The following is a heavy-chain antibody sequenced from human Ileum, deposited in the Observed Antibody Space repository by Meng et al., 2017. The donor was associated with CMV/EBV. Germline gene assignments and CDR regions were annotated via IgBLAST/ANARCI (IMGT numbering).Heavy chain of an antibody. CDR3: ASYTQGGDYFFAY. CDR2: IYYSGST. J-gene: IGHJ4*02. Sequence: SETLSLTCTVSGASLNSGAYYWSWIRQHPGKGLEWIAYIYYSGSTYYNPSLKSRATISVDPSNKQLSLKLRSVTATDTAVYYCASYTQGGDYFFAYWGRGTLVTGSS. D-gene: IGHD2-21*02. CDR1: GASLNSGAYY. V-gene: IGHV4-31*03.